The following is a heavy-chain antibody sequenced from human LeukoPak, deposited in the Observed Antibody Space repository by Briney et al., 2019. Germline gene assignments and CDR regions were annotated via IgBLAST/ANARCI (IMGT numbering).Heavy chain of an antibody. V-gene: IGHV4-30-4*08. D-gene: IGHD2-2*02. CDR3: ARVKAVPAAILI. CDR1: GGSISSGGYS. Sequence: PSETLSLTCAVSGGSISSGGYSWSWIRQPPGKGLEWIGYIYYSGSTYYNPSLKSRVTISVDTSKNQFSLKLSSVTAADTAVYYCARVKAVPAAILIWGQGTLVTVSS. CDR2: IYYSGST. J-gene: IGHJ4*02.